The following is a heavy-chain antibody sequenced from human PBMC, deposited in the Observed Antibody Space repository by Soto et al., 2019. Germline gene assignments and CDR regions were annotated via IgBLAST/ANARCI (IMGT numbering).Heavy chain of an antibody. V-gene: IGHV3-33*01. CDR1: GFTCSSYG. J-gene: IGHJ4*02. D-gene: IGHD1-7*01. Sequence: GGSLRLSCAASGFTCSSYGMHWVRQAPGKGLEWVAVIWYDGSNKYYADSVKGRFTISRDNSKNTLYLQMNSLRAEDTAVYYCARDRADTASTNYYFDYWGQGTLVTVSS. CDR2: IWYDGSNK. CDR3: ARDRADTASTNYYFDY.